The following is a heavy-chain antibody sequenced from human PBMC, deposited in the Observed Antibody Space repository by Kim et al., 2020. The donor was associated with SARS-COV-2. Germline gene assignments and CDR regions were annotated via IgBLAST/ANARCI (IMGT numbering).Heavy chain of an antibody. CDR2: INHSGST. CDR3: AREWQWLVADDAFDI. D-gene: IGHD6-19*01. J-gene: IGHJ3*02. Sequence: SETLSLTCAVYGGSFSGYYWSWIRQPPGKGLEWIGEINHSGSTNYNPSLKSRVTISVDTSKNQFSLKLSSVTAADTAVYYCAREWQWLVADDAFDIWGQGTMVTVSS. CDR1: GGSFSGYY. V-gene: IGHV4-34*01.